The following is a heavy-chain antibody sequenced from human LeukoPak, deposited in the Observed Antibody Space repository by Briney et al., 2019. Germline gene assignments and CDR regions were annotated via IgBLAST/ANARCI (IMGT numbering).Heavy chain of an antibody. Sequence: PSETLSLTCTVSGGSISSYYWSWIRQPPGKGLEWIGYIYYSGSTNYNPSLKSRVTISVDTSKNQFSLKLSSVTAADTAVYYCARGRSSGPTDYWGQGTLVTVSS. V-gene: IGHV4-59*01. CDR2: IYYSGST. J-gene: IGHJ4*02. CDR1: GGSISSYY. D-gene: IGHD3-22*01. CDR3: ARGRSSGPTDY.